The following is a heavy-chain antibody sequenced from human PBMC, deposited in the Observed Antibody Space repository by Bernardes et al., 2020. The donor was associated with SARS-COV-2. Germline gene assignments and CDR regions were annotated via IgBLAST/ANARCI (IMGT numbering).Heavy chain of an antibody. CDR2: IVVGSGNT. Sequence: SVKVSCKASGFTFTSSAMQWVRQARGQRLEWIGWIVVGSGNTNYAQKFQERVTITRDMSTSTAYMELSSLRSEDTAVYYCAADRSGTDTPYYYYYGMDVWGQGTTVTVSS. J-gene: IGHJ6*02. CDR3: AADRSGTDTPYYYYYGMDV. V-gene: IGHV1-58*02. CDR1: GFTFTSSA. D-gene: IGHD1-1*01.